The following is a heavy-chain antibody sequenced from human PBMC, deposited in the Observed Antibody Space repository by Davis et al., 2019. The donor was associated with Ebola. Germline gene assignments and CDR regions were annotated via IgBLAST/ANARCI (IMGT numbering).Heavy chain of an antibody. Sequence: GESLRIPCAAPGFTFSTYPMHWVRQAPGRGLEWVAVISSDGTTKYYADSVKGRFTISRDNSKNTLYLQMNGLRAEDTSVYYCARDRLVAVAATYYFDYWGQGTLVTVSS. D-gene: IGHD6-19*01. CDR1: GFTFSTYP. CDR2: ISSDGTTK. J-gene: IGHJ4*02. CDR3: ARDRLVAVAATYYFDY. V-gene: IGHV3-30*04.